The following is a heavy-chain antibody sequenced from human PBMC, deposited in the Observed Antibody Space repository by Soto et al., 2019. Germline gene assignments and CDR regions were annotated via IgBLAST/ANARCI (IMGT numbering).Heavy chain of an antibody. Sequence: SVKVSCKASGGTFSSYAISWVRQAPGQGLEWMGGIIPIFGTANYAQKFQGRVTITADESTSTAYMELSSLRSEDTAVYYCARSWLADYYYYGMDVWGQGTTVTVSS. CDR1: GGTFSSYA. J-gene: IGHJ6*02. D-gene: IGHD5-18*01. CDR3: ARSWLADYYYYGMDV. V-gene: IGHV1-69*13. CDR2: IIPIFGTA.